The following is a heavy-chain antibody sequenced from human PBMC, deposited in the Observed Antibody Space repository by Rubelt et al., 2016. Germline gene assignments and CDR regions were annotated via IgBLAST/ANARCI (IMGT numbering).Heavy chain of an antibody. CDR3: VGDILTGSYRDY. J-gene: IGHJ4*02. D-gene: IGHD3-9*01. CDR1: GGAFSNFA. CDR2: IVPRLGLT. V-gene: IGHV1-69*04. Sequence: QVQLVQSGVEVKKPGSSVKVSCKASGGAFSNFAIGWVRQAPGQGLEWMGRIVPRLGLTNHAEKFPDSVTFSADKSTSTAYMGLSSLRSEDTAVYYCVGDILTGSYRDYWGQGTQVTVSS.